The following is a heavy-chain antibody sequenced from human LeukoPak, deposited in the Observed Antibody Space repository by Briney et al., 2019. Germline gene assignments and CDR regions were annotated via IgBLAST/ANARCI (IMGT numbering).Heavy chain of an antibody. CDR3: ARDSLMGAYFDY. CDR2: IWYDGSNK. Sequence: GGSLRLSCAASGFTFSSYGMHWVRQAPGKGLEWVAVIWYDGSNKYYADSVKGRFTISRDNSKNTLYLQMNSLRAEDTAVYYCARDSLMGAYFDYWGQGTLVTVSS. V-gene: IGHV3-33*01. CDR1: GFTFSSYG. J-gene: IGHJ4*02. D-gene: IGHD1-26*01.